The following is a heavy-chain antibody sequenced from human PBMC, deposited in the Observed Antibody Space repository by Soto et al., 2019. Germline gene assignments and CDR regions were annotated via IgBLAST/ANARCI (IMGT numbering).Heavy chain of an antibody. CDR3: AGVSTYYDFWSGSYYFDY. CDR1: GGTFSSYA. CDR2: IIPIFVTA. V-gene: IGHV1-69*06. J-gene: IGHJ4*02. Sequence: QVQLVQSGAEVKKPGSSVKVSCKASGGTFSSYAISWVLQAPGQGLEWMGGIIPIFVTANYAQKFQGRVTITADKSTSTAYMELSSLRSEATAVYYCAGVSTYYDFWSGSYYFDYWGQITLVTVSS. D-gene: IGHD3-3*01.